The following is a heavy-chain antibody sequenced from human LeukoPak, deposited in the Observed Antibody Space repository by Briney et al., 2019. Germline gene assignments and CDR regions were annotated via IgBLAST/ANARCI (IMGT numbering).Heavy chain of an antibody. J-gene: IGHJ4*02. CDR1: GFTFSSYS. D-gene: IGHD6-19*01. V-gene: IGHV3-21*01. Sequence: GGSLRLSCAASGFTFSSYSMNWVRQAPGKGLEWVSSISSSSSYIYYADSVKGRFTISRDNAKNSLYLQMNSLRAEDTAVYYCARAGSSGWKFDHWGQGTLVTVSS. CDR2: ISSSSSYI. CDR3: ARAGSSGWKFDH.